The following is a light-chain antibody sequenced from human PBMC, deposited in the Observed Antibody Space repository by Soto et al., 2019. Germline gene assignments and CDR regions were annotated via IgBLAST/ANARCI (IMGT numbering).Light chain of an antibody. J-gene: IGKJ4*01. Sequence: EIVLTQSPGTLSLSPGERATLSCRASQSVGSTYLAWYQQKPGQAPRLLIYGSSTRATGIPDWFSGSGSGTHFTLNITSLEHEDFAVYCCQHYGSSVVPFGGRTKVAIQ. CDR2: GSS. CDR1: QSVGSTY. CDR3: QHYGSSVVP. V-gene: IGKV3-20*01.